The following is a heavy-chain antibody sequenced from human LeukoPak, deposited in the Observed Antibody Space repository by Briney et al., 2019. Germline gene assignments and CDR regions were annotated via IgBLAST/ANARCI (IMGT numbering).Heavy chain of an antibody. CDR2: IFWDGDK. Sequence: SGPTLVKPTQTLTLTCSCSGFSVNTDGVGVGWIRQPPGKAREWLALIFWDGDKRYNPSLKSRLTITKDTSENQVVLTMTNMDPVDTATYFCTHSLRRGRCSGGSCYYFDYWGQGALVTVSS. V-gene: IGHV2-5*02. J-gene: IGHJ4*02. CDR1: GFSVNTDGVG. D-gene: IGHD2-15*01. CDR3: THSLRRGRCSGGSCYYFDY.